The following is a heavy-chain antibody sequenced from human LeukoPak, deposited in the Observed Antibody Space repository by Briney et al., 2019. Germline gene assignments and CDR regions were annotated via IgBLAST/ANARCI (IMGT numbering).Heavy chain of an antibody. Sequence: SETLSLTCAVYGGSFSGYYWSWIRQPAGKGLEWIGRIYTSGSTNYNPSLKSRVTMSVDTSKNQFSLKLSSVTAADTAVYYCARATVVTPYAFAIWGQGTMVTVSS. CDR1: GGSFSGYY. CDR2: IYTSGST. D-gene: IGHD4-23*01. V-gene: IGHV4-59*10. J-gene: IGHJ3*02. CDR3: ARATVVTPYAFAI.